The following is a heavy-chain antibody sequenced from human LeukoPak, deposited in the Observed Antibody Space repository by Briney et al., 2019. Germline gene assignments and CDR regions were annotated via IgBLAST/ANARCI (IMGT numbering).Heavy chain of an antibody. CDR2: MNPNSGNT. V-gene: IGHV1-8*01. Sequence: VASLKLSCKASGYTFTSYDMNWVRQATGQGLEWMGCMNPNSGNTGYAQKFQGRVTMTRNTSISTAYMELSSLRSEDTAVYYCARGGYSYGYLSFYYYYMVVWGKGTTVTVSS. CDR3: ARGGYSYGYLSFYYYYMVV. D-gene: IGHD5-18*01. J-gene: IGHJ6*03. CDR1: GYTFTSYD.